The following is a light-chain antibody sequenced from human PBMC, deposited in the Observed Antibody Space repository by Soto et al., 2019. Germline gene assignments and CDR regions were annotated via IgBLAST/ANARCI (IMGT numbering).Light chain of an antibody. V-gene: IGKV3-20*01. CDR3: QQSWT. CDR1: QSVSSSY. J-gene: IGKJ1*01. CDR2: GAS. Sequence: EIVLTQSPGTLSLSPGERATLSCRASQSVSSSYLAWYQQKPGQAPRLLIYGASSRATGIPDRFSGSGSGTDFTLTISSLQPEDFATYYCQQSWTFGQGTKVDIK.